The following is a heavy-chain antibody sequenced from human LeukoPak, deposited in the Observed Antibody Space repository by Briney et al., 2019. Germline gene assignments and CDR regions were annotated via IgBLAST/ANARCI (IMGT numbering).Heavy chain of an antibody. V-gene: IGHV3-30-3*01. CDR2: ISYDGSNK. J-gene: IGHJ4*02. CDR3: ARDRYYYDSSGYYRPVYHFDD. Sequence: PGGSLRLSCAASGFTFSSYAMHWVRQAPGKGLEWVAVISYDGSNKYYADSVKGRFTISRDNSKNTLYLQMNSLRAEDTAVYYCARDRYYYDSSGYYRPVYHFDDWGQGTLVTVSS. D-gene: IGHD3-22*01. CDR1: GFTFSSYA.